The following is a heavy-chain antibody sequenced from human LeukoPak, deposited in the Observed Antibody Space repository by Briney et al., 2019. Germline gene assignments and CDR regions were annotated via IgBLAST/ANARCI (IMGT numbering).Heavy chain of an antibody. V-gene: IGHV1-24*01. CDR2: FDPEDGET. D-gene: IGHD3-10*01. CDR3: ATEGKMVRGVYTDY. CDR1: GYTLTELS. Sequence: ASVKVSCKVSGYTLTELSMHWVRQAPGKGLEWMGRFDPEDGETIYAQKFQGRVTMTADTSTDTVYMELSSLRSEATAVYYCATEGKMVRGVYTDYWGQGTLVTVSS. J-gene: IGHJ4*02.